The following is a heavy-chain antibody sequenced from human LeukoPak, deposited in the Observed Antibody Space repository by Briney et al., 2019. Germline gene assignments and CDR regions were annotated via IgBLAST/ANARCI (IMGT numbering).Heavy chain of an antibody. D-gene: IGHD3-3*01. CDR2: ISGSGGST. Sequence: PGGSLRLSCAASGFTFSSYWMSWVRQAPGKGLEWVSAISGSGGSTYYADSVKGRFTISRDNSKNTLYLQMNSLRAEDTAVYYCAKDWYYDFWSGYSNWGQGTLVTVSS. V-gene: IGHV3-23*01. CDR3: AKDWYYDFWSGYSN. CDR1: GFTFSSYW. J-gene: IGHJ4*02.